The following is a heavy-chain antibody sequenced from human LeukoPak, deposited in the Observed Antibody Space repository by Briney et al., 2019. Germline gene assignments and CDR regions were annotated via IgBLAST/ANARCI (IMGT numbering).Heavy chain of an antibody. Sequence: PGGSLRLSCAASGLTFSSYWMSWVRQAPGKGLEWVANIKQDGSEKYYVDSVKGRFTISRDNAKNSLYLQMNSLRAEDTAVYYCARRHSSSNFQHWGQGTLVTVSS. CDR2: IKQDGSEK. D-gene: IGHD6-6*01. CDR3: ARRHSSSNFQH. V-gene: IGHV3-7*01. CDR1: GLTFSSYW. J-gene: IGHJ1*01.